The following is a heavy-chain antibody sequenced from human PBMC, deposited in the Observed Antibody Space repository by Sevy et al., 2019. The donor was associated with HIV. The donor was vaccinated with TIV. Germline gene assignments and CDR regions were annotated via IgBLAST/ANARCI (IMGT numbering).Heavy chain of an antibody. V-gene: IGHV4-59*01. CDR3: ARERQLVLDY. Sequence: SETLSLTCTVSGGSISNYYWSWIRQPPGKGLEWIGYIYYSGSTNYNPSLKSRVTISVDTSMNQFSLKLSSVTAADTAVYYCARERQLVLDYWGQGTLVTVSS. J-gene: IGHJ4*02. CDR2: IYYSGST. D-gene: IGHD6-13*01. CDR1: GGSISNYY.